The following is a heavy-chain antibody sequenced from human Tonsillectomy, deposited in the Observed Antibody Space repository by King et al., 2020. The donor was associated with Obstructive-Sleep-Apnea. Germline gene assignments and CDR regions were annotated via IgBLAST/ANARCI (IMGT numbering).Heavy chain of an antibody. CDR3: AKPYGAHYFDY. D-gene: IGHD4/OR15-4a*01. Sequence: QVQLVESGGGVVQPGRSLRLSCAASGFTFSTFGMHWVRQAPGKGLEWVAVFSYDGSHKYYADSVKGRFTISRDNSKNTLYLQKNSLRPEDTAVYYCAKPYGAHYFDYWGQGTLVTVSS. V-gene: IGHV3-30*18. CDR1: GFTFSTFG. J-gene: IGHJ4*02. CDR2: FSYDGSHK.